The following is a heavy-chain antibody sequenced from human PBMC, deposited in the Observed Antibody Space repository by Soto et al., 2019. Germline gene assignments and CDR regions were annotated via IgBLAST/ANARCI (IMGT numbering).Heavy chain of an antibody. CDR1: GFTFRNYG. D-gene: IGHD3-9*01. J-gene: IGHJ4*02. Sequence: GGSLRLSCAASGFTFRNYGMHWVRQAPGKGLEWVAVISYDGSNKYYADSVKGRFTISRDNSKNTLYLQMNSLRAEDTAVYYCARDTTLRYFDWTNDYWGQGTLVTVSS. V-gene: IGHV3-30*03. CDR3: ARDTTLRYFDWTNDY. CDR2: ISYDGSNK.